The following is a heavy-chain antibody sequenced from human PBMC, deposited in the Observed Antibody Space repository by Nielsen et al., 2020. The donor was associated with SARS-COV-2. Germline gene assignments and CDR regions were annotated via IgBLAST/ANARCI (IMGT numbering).Heavy chain of an antibody. J-gene: IGHJ6*02. CDR3: AKNPQITMVRGRYYYYGMDV. D-gene: IGHD3-10*01. V-gene: IGHV3-30*18. CDR2: ISYDGSNK. CDR1: GFTFSSCG. Sequence: GGSLRLSCAASGFTFSSCGMHWVRQAPGKGLEWVAVISYDGSNKYYADSVKGRFTISRDNSKNTLYLQMNSLRAEDTAVYYCAKNPQITMVRGRYYYYGMDVWGQGTTVTVSS.